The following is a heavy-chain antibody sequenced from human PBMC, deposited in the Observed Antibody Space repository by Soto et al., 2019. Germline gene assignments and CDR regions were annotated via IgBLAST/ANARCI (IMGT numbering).Heavy chain of an antibody. CDR2: IYTGGTT. J-gene: IGHJ4*02. V-gene: IGHV3-53*01. Sequence: GGSLRLSCAASGFTVSSHYMSWVRQAPGKGLEWVSVIYTGGTTEYADSVKGRFTISRDNSKNTLYLQMNSLRAEDTAVYYCARGIPSGCYLTGIDYWGQGTLVTVSS. CDR3: ARGIPSGCYLTGIDY. D-gene: IGHD1-26*01. CDR1: GFTVSSHY.